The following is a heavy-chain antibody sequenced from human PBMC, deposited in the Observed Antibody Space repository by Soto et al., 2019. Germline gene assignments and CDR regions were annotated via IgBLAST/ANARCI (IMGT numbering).Heavy chain of an antibody. D-gene: IGHD2-15*01. CDR1: GYTFTSYA. J-gene: IGHJ4*02. V-gene: IGHV1-3*04. CDR3: ARGICRGGGCYSYHFDQ. CDR2: INTGKGNT. Sequence: ASVKVSCKASGYTFTSYAMHWVRQAPGQGLEWMGWINTGKGNTEYSQKLQDRVTITRDTSASTAYMELSSLRSEDTAVYFCARGICRGGGCYSYHFDQWGQGTLVTVSS.